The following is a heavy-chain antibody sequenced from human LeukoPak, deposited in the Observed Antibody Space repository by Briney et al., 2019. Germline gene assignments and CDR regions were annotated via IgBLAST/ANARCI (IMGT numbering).Heavy chain of an antibody. Sequence: ASVKVSCKASGGTFSSYAISWVRQAPGQGLEWMGRIIPILGIANYAQKFQGRVTITADKSTSTAYMELSSLRSEDTAVYYCARGDQTYYDSSGYFGRWGQGTLVTVSS. J-gene: IGHJ4*02. CDR3: ARGDQTYYDSSGYFGR. CDR1: GGTFSSYA. CDR2: IIPILGIA. D-gene: IGHD3-22*01. V-gene: IGHV1-69*04.